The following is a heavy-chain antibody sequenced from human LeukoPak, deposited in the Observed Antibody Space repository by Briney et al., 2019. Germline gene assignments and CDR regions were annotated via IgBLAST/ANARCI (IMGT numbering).Heavy chain of an antibody. CDR1: GDSISSYC. CDR3: ARGAATVDY. V-gene: IGHV4-59*01. Sequence: SETLSLTCTVSGDSISSYCWSWIRQPPGKGLEWIAYICYSGSTNYNPSLKSRVTISVDTSKNQFSLKLNSVTAADTAVYYCARGAATVDYWGEGPLVPVSS. D-gene: IGHD2-15*01. J-gene: IGHJ4*02. CDR2: ICYSGST.